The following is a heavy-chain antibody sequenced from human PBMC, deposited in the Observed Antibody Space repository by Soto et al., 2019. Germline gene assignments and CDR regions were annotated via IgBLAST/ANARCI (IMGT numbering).Heavy chain of an antibody. J-gene: IGHJ6*03. CDR2: IWYDGSNK. CDR3: ARDRATDYYYMDV. Sequence: PGGSLRLSCAASGFTFSSYGMHWVRQAPGKGLEWVAVIWYDGSNKYYADSVKGRFTISRDNSKNTLYLQMNSLRAEDTAVYYCARDRATDYYYMDVWGKGTTVTVSS. CDR1: GFTFSSYG. V-gene: IGHV3-33*01.